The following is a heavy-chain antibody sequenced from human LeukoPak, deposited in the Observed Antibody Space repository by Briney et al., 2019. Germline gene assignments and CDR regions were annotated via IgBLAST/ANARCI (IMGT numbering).Heavy chain of an antibody. D-gene: IGHD4-17*01. CDR2: IYPGDSDT. CDR3: ARDPYGDRDHDAFDI. CDR1: GYSFTSYW. J-gene: IGHJ3*02. Sequence: GESLKISCKGSGYSFTSYWIGWVRQMPGKGLEWMGIIYPGDSDTRYSPSFQGQVTISADKSISTAYLQWSSLKASDTAMYYCARDPYGDRDHDAFDIWGQGTMVTVSS. V-gene: IGHV5-51*01.